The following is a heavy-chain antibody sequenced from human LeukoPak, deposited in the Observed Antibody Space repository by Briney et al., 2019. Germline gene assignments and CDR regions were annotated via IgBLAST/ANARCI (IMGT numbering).Heavy chain of an antibody. CDR2: IYYSGST. V-gene: IGHV4-31*03. J-gene: IGHJ3*02. D-gene: IGHD3-10*01. CDR3: ARDPRGFGPRSDAFDI. Sequence: PSETLSLTCTVSGGSISSGGYYWSWIRQHPGKGLEWIGYIYYSGSTYYNPSLKSRVTISVDTSKNQFSLKLSSVTAADTAVYYCARDPRGFGPRSDAFDIWGQGTMVTVSS. CDR1: GGSISSGGYY.